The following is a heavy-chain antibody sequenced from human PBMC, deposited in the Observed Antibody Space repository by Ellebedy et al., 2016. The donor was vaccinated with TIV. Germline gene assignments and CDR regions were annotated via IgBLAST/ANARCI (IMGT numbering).Heavy chain of an antibody. CDR3: ARDTFNWADY. Sequence: GESLKISCAASGFSVSNNYMSWVRQAPGKGLEWVCIIYSGGGANCADSVKGRFTISRDNAKNSLYLQMNSLRDEDTAIYYCARDTFNWADYWGQGTLVTVSS. CDR1: GFSVSNNY. V-gene: IGHV3-53*01. J-gene: IGHJ4*02. D-gene: IGHD7-27*01. CDR2: IYSGGGA.